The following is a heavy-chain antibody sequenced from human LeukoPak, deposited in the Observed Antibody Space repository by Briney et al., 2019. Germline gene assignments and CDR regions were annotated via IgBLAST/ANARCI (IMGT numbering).Heavy chain of an antibody. CDR2: IYHSWST. D-gene: IGHD4-11*01. CDR1: GYSISTGYY. Sequence: SETLSLTCTVSGYSISTGYYWGWIRQPPGKGMEWIGCIYHSWSTYYNPSLKSRITISVDTSKNQFSLKLSSVTAADTAVYYCAREDYPDAFDIWGQGTMVTVSS. CDR3: AREDYPDAFDI. J-gene: IGHJ3*02. V-gene: IGHV4-38-2*02.